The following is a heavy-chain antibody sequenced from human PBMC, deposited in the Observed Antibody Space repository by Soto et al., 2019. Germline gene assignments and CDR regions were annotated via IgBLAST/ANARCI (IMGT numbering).Heavy chain of an antibody. CDR3: ARTHCSTTSGDFPQYVRPEMVY. Sequence: ASVKVSCKASGYTFTSYGISWVRQAPGQGLEWMGWISAYNGNTNYAQKLQGRVTMTTDTSTSTAYMELRSLRSDDTAVYYCARTHCSTTSGDFPQYVRPEMVYWGQXTLVTVSS. D-gene: IGHD2-2*01. CDR2: ISAYNGNT. J-gene: IGHJ4*02. V-gene: IGHV1-18*01. CDR1: GYTFTSYG.